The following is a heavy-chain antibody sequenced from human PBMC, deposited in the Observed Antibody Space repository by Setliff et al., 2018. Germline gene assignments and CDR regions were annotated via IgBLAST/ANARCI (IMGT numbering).Heavy chain of an antibody. Sequence: SETLSLTCTVSGGSISSDIWSWIRQPPGKGLEWIGQIHTGSTNYNPSLRSRVTISVDMSKNQFSLKLNSVTAADTAVYYCSRGPSKVQFDTWGRGIPVTVSS. CDR2: IHTGST. D-gene: IGHD4-4*01. CDR1: GGSISSDI. V-gene: IGHV4-4*08. J-gene: IGHJ5*02. CDR3: SRGPSKVQFDT.